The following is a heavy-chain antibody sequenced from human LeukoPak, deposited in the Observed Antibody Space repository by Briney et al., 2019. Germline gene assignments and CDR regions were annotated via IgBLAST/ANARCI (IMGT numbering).Heavy chain of an antibody. J-gene: IGHJ4*02. D-gene: IGHD4-17*01. V-gene: IGHV3-30*02. CDR1: GFTFSSYG. CDR2: VRYDGSNK. CDR3: AKDPGLTTGTDY. Sequence: GGSLRLSCAASGFTFSSYGMHWVRQAPGKGLEWVAFVRYDGSNKYYADSVKGGFTISRDNSKNTLYLQMNSLRAEDTAVYYCAKDPGLTTGTDYWGQGTLVTVSS.